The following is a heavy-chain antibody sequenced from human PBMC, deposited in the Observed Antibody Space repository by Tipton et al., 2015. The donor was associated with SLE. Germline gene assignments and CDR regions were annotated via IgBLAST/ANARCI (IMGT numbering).Heavy chain of an antibody. Sequence: TLSLTCAVYGGSFSGYYWSWIRQPPGKGLEWIGEINHSGSTNYNPSLKSRVTISVDTSKKQFSLKLSSVTAADTAVYYCARISKWLLPHLDYWGQGTLVTVSS. CDR3: ARISKWLLPHLDY. CDR2: INHSGST. CDR1: GGSFSGYY. J-gene: IGHJ4*02. D-gene: IGHD3-22*01. V-gene: IGHV4-34*01.